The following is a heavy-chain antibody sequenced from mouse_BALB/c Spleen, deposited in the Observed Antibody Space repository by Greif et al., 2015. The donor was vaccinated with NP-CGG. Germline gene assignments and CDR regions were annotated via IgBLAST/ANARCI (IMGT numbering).Heavy chain of an antibody. CDR3: ARTTVVATDY. CDR1: GYTFTSYW. D-gene: IGHD1-1*01. J-gene: IGHJ2*01. CDR2: INPSTGYT. Sequence: VKVVESGAELAKPGASVKMSCKASGYTFTSYWMHWVKQRPGQGLEWIGYINPSTGYTEYNQKFKDKATLTADKSSSTAYMQLSSLTSEDSAVYYCARTTVVATDYWGQGTTLAVSA. V-gene: IGHV1-7*01.